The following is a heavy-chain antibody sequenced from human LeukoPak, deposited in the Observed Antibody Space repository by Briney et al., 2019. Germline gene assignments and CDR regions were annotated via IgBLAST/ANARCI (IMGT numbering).Heavy chain of an antibody. Sequence: ASVKVSCKASGYILTTYAMNWVRQAPGQGLEWMGWINTNTGNPTYAQGFTGRVVFSLDTSVNTAYLQISSLKIEDTAVYYCATEYTSSWSPSYWGQGTLVTVAS. V-gene: IGHV7-4-1*02. CDR1: GYILTTYA. CDR2: INTNTGNP. J-gene: IGHJ4*02. D-gene: IGHD6-13*01. CDR3: ATEYTSSWSPSY.